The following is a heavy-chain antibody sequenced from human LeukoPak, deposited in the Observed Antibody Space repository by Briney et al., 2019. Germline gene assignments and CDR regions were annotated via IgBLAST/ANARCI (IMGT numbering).Heavy chain of an antibody. V-gene: IGHV4-59*01. CDR1: GGSISSYY. D-gene: IGHD3-3*01. J-gene: IGHJ6*02. CDR2: IYYSGST. CDR3: ARDSWEYYDFWSGYHTLGMDV. Sequence: PSETLSLTCTVSGGSISSYYWSWIRQHPGKGLEWIGYIYYSGSTNYNPSLKSRVTISVDTSKNQFSLKLSSVTAADTAVYYCARDSWEYYDFWSGYHTLGMDVWGQGTTVTVSS.